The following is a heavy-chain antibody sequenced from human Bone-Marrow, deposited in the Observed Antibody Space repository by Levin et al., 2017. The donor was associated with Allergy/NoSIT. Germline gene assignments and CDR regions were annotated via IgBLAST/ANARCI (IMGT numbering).Heavy chain of an antibody. CDR2: INHSGST. J-gene: IGHJ4*02. Sequence: SETLSLTCAVYGGSFSGYYWSWIRQPPGKGLEWIGEINHSGSTNYNPSLKSRVTISVDTSKNQFSLKLSSVTAADTAVYYCARGPYDSSGYSPSQNDYWGQGTLVTVSS. D-gene: IGHD3-22*01. CDR3: ARGPYDSSGYSPSQNDY. V-gene: IGHV4-34*01. CDR1: GGSFSGYY.